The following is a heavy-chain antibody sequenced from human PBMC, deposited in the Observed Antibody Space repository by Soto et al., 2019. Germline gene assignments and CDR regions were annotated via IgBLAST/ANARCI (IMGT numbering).Heavy chain of an antibody. Sequence: QVQLQESGPGLVKPSETLSLTCTVSGGSISTYYWDWLRQSPEKGLEWIGYTHYSGNTNYHPSLRGRVTISLDTSRIQFSLILSAVTPADTAIYYCARHTLTVRSGFDNWGQGALVTVSS. J-gene: IGHJ4*02. V-gene: IGHV4-59*12. CDR3: ARHTLTVRSGFDN. D-gene: IGHD4-17*01. CDR2: THYSGNT. CDR1: GGSISTYY.